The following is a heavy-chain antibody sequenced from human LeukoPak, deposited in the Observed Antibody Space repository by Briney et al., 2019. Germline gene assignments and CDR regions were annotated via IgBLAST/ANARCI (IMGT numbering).Heavy chain of an antibody. Sequence: SETLSLTCTVSGGSISSYYWSWIRQPAGKGLEWIGRIYTSGRTNYNPSLKSRVTMSIDTSKNRFSLKLRSVTAADTAVYYCARDSNNFWSGYWDYWGQGTLVTVSS. V-gene: IGHV4-4*07. CDR1: GGSISSYY. J-gene: IGHJ4*02. CDR2: IYTSGRT. D-gene: IGHD3-3*01. CDR3: ARDSNNFWSGYWDY.